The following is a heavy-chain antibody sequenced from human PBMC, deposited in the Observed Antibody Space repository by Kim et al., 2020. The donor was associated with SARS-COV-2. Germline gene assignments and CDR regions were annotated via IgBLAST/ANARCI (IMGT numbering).Heavy chain of an antibody. V-gene: IGHV4-59*01. Sequence: NPSLKSRVTISVDTSKNQFSLKLSSVTAADTAVYYCARSRDMATMDFDYWGQGTLVTVSS. D-gene: IGHD5-12*01. CDR3: ARSRDMATMDFDY. J-gene: IGHJ4*02.